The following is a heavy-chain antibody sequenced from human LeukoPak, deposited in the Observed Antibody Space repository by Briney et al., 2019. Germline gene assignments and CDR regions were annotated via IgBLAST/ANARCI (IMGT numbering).Heavy chain of an antibody. V-gene: IGHV3-74*01. J-gene: IGHJ4*02. CDR1: GFTFSNYW. Sequence: GGSLRLSCAASGFTFSNYWMHWVRQAPGKGAVWVSRIKSDGSSTRFADSVQGRFTISRDNGKNTLYLQMNSLRAEDTAVYYCARGGETNNWYPGYFDYWGQGALVTLSS. D-gene: IGHD1-1*01. CDR2: IKSDGSST. CDR3: ARGGETNNWYPGYFDY.